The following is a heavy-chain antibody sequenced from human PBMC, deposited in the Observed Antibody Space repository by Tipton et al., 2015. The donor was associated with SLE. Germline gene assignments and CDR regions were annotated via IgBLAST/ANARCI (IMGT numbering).Heavy chain of an antibody. CDR3: ARLIDLWSGSRYYFDY. D-gene: IGHD3-3*01. V-gene: IGHV3-33*01. J-gene: IGHJ4*02. CDR2: IWYDGSYQ. Sequence: SLRLSCAASGFTFSNYGMHWVRQAPGKGLEWVAAIWYDGSYQHYADSVKGRFTISRDTSKNTLYLQMNILRAEDTATYYCARLIDLWSGSRYYFDYWGQGALVTVSS. CDR1: GFTFSNYG.